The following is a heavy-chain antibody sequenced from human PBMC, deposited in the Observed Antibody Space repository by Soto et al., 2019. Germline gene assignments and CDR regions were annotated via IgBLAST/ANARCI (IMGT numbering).Heavy chain of an antibody. J-gene: IGHJ4*02. CDR2: IYYSGST. CDR1: GGSISSGGYY. Sequence: QVQLQESGPGLVKPSQTLSLTCTVSGGSISSGGYYWSWIRQHPGKGLEWIGYIYYSGSTYYNPSLKSRVTISVDTAKIQLSMKLSSVTAADTAVYYCAREDYDSSGYYPQYYFDYWGQGTLVTVSS. D-gene: IGHD3-22*01. V-gene: IGHV4-31*03. CDR3: AREDYDSSGYYPQYYFDY.